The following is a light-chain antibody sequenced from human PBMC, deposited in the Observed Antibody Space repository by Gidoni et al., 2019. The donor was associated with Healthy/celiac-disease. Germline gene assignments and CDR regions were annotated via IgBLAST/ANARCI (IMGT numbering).Light chain of an antibody. J-gene: IGKJ4*01. Sequence: DIVLTQSPATLSLSPGESATLSCRASQSVSSYLAWYQQKPGQAHRLLIYDASNRATRIPARFSGSGSGKDFTLTISSLEPEDFAVYYCQQRSNWPTFXGXTKVEIK. CDR1: QSVSSY. V-gene: IGKV3-11*01. CDR3: QQRSNWPT. CDR2: DAS.